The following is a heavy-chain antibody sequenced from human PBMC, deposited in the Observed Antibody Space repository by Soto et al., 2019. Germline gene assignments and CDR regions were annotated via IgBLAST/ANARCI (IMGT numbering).Heavy chain of an antibody. J-gene: IGHJ4*02. CDR3: VRDRGDGYSLAY. CDR1: DGSIGKDY. CDR2: LYGGGST. Sequence: PSETLSLTCTVSDGSIGKDYWGWIRQPPGKGLEWIGFLYGGGSTVYNPSLKSRVTISVDTSKNHISLTLTSMTAADTAVYFCVRDRGDGYSLAYWGQGILVTVS. V-gene: IGHV4-59*01. D-gene: IGHD3-10*01.